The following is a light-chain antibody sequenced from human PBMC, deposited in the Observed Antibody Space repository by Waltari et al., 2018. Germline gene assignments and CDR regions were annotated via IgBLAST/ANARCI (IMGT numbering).Light chain of an antibody. CDR2: DAS. J-gene: IGKJ4*01. CDR1: QSISSY. V-gene: IGKV3-11*01. Sequence: EMVLTQSPATLYLSPGERATLPCRASQSISSYLAWYQQKPGQAPRLLIYDASNRATGMPARFSGSGSGTDFTLTISSLEAEDFAVYYCQQRSNWPLSFGGGTTVEIK. CDR3: QQRSNWPLS.